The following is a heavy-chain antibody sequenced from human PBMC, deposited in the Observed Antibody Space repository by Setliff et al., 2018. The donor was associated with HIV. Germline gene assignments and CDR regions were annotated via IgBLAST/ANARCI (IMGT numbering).Heavy chain of an antibody. Sequence: GGSLRLSCAASGFTFSDYYMSWIRQAPGKGLEWVSYISSSGSTIYYADSVKGRFTISRDNAKNSLYLQMNSLRAEDTAVYYCAKDTSSRSSSWYGRWGQGTLVTVSS. V-gene: IGHV3-11*01. CDR3: AKDTSSRSSSWYGR. CDR1: GFTFSDYY. CDR2: ISSSGSTI. J-gene: IGHJ4*02. D-gene: IGHD6-13*01.